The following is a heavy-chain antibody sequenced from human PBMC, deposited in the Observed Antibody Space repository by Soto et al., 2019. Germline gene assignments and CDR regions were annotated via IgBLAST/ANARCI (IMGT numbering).Heavy chain of an antibody. J-gene: IGHJ4*02. CDR3: ARGHLYYYDSSGYYYKLFDY. V-gene: IGHV1-2*02. CDR2: INPNSGGT. Sequence: VSVKVSCKSSGYTFTGYYIHWVRQAPGQGLEWMGWINPNSGGTNYAQKFQGRVTMTRDTSISTAYMELSRLRSDDTAVYYCARGHLYYYDSSGYYYKLFDYWGQGTLVTVSS. CDR1: GYTFTGYY. D-gene: IGHD3-22*01.